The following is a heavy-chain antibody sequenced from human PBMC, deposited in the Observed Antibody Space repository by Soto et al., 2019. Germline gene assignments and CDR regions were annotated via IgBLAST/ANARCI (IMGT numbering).Heavy chain of an antibody. Sequence: EVQLLESGGGLVQPGESLRLSCAASGFTFSTYAMSWVRQAPGKGPEWVSSISGSGGSTFYADSVKGRFTISRDKAKNTLYLQMNSLRAEDTAIYYCANRNLGWGQGTLVSVSS. D-gene: IGHD7-27*01. J-gene: IGHJ4*02. V-gene: IGHV3-23*01. CDR2: ISGSGGST. CDR1: GFTFSTYA. CDR3: ANRNLG.